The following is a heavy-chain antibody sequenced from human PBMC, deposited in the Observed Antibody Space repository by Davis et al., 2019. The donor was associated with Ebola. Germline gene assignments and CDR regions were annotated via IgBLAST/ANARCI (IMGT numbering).Heavy chain of an antibody. V-gene: IGHV3-21*01. D-gene: IGHD2-2*01. CDR2: ISSSSSYI. J-gene: IGHJ6*02. CDR1: GFTFSSYS. CDR3: ARLTGYCSSTSCYDYYYGMDV. Sequence: PGGSLRLSCAASGFTFSSYSMNWVRQAPGKGLEWVSSISSSSSYIYYADAVKGRFTISRDNAKNSLYLQMNSLRAEDTAVYYCARLTGYCSSTSCYDYYYGMDVWGQGTTVTVSS.